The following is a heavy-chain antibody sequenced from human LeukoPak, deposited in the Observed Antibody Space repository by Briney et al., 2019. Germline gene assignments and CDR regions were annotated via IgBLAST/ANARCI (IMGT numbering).Heavy chain of an antibody. Sequence: GGSLRLSCAASGFTFSSYAMHWVRQAPGKGLEWVAVISYDGSNKYYADSVKGRFTISRDNSKNTLYPQMNSLRAEDTAVYYCARDPDHYKVGAIKRGGYFDYWGQGTQVTVSS. D-gene: IGHD1-26*01. J-gene: IGHJ4*02. CDR2: ISYDGSNK. CDR3: ARDPDHYKVGAIKRGGYFDY. V-gene: IGHV3-30-3*01. CDR1: GFTFSSYA.